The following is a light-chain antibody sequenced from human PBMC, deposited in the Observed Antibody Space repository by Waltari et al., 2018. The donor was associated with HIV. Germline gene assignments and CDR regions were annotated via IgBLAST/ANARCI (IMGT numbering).Light chain of an antibody. Sequence: QSALPQPASVSGSPGQSITISSTGTSSDIGGSTYVSWSQHHPGKAPTLMIYESVSRPSGIATRFSGSKSGNTASLTISGLQADDEADYYCSSYTGSSTLVVFGGGTKLIVL. CDR1: SSDIGGSTY. CDR3: SSYTGSSTLVV. CDR2: ESV. J-gene: IGLJ2*01. V-gene: IGLV2-14*01.